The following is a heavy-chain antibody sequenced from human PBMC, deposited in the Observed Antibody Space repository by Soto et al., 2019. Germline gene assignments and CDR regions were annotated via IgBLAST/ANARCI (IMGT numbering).Heavy chain of an antibody. CDR1: GFTFNTYA. CDR2: ISGSGFST. D-gene: IGHD3-16*01. V-gene: IGHV3-23*01. J-gene: IGHJ3*02. Sequence: GGSLRLSCAASGFTFNTYAMSWVRQAPGQGLEWVPAISGSGFSTYYADSVKGRFSISSDSSKNTLFLQMNSLRADDTAVYFCATFTFGRPFDTWGQGTMVAVSS. CDR3: ATFTFGRPFDT.